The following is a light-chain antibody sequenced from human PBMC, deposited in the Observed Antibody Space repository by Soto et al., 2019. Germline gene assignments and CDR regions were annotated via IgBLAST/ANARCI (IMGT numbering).Light chain of an antibody. CDR3: QQRSDWPPVIT. V-gene: IGKV3-11*01. CDR1: QSFSSY. J-gene: IGKJ5*01. CDR2: DAS. Sequence: EIVLTQSPATLSLSPGERATLSCRASQSFSSYLAWYRQKPGQAPRLLIYDASKRATGIPARFSGRGSGTDFTFTISSLAPEDFAVYYCQQRSDWPPVITFGQGTRLEIK.